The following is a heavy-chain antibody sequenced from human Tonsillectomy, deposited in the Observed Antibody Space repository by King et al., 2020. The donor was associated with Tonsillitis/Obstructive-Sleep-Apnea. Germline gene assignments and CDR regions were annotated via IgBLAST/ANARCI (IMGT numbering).Heavy chain of an antibody. D-gene: IGHD3-9*01. CDR3: AKDLDPNFDWSKYIDRDGMDV. CDR2: ISGSGGST. V-gene: IGHV3-23*04. J-gene: IGHJ6*02. CDR1: GFTFSSYA. Sequence: VQLVESGGGLVQPGGSLRLSCAASGFTFSSYAMSWVRQAPGKGLEWVSAISGSGGSTYYADSVKGRFTISRDNSKNTLYLQMNSLRAEDTAVYYCAKDLDPNFDWSKYIDRDGMDVWGQGTTVTVS.